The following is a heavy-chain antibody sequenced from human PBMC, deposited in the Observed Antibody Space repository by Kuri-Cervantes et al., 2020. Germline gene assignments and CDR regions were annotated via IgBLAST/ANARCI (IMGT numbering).Heavy chain of an antibody. CDR3: AREGSIVVVVAAPDALDV. V-gene: IGHV4-34*01. Sequence: GSLRLSCAVYGGSFSGYYWSWIRQPPGKGLEWIGEINHSGSTNYNPSLKSRVTISVDTSKNQFSLKLSSVTAADTAVYYCAREGSIVVVVAAPDALDVWGQGTMVTVSS. CDR1: GGSFSGYY. D-gene: IGHD2-15*01. J-gene: IGHJ3*01. CDR2: INHSGST.